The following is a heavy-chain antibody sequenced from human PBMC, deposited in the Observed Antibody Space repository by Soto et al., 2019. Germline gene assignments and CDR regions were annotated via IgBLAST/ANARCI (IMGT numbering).Heavy chain of an antibody. V-gene: IGHV3-30-3*01. CDR2: ISYDGSNK. CDR1: GFTFSSYA. D-gene: IGHD2-15*01. J-gene: IGHJ6*02. CDR3: TTDKIIVVVVAAIYYYGMDV. Sequence: PGGSLRLSCAASGFTFSSYAMHWVRQAPGKGLEWVAVISYDGSNKYYADSVKGRFTISRDDSKNTLYLQMNSLKTEDTAVYYCTTDKIIVVVVAAIYYYGMDVWGQGTTVTVS.